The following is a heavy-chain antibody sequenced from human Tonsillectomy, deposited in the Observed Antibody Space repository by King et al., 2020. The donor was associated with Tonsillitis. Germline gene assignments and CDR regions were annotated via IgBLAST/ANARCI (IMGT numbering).Heavy chain of an antibody. CDR3: AKAGDYYNDYWYFDL. Sequence: EVQLVESGGGLVQPGRSLRLSCAASGFTFDDYAMHWVRQAPGKGLEWVSGISWNSGSIGYADSVKGRFTISRDNAKNSLYLQMNSLRAEDTALYYCAKAGDYYNDYWYFDLWGRGTLVTVSS. CDR2: ISWNSGSI. J-gene: IGHJ2*01. D-gene: IGHD3-22*01. CDR1: GFTFDDYA. V-gene: IGHV3-9*01.